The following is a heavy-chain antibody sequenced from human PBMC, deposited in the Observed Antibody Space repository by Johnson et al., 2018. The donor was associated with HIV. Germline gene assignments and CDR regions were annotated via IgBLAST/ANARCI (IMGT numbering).Heavy chain of an antibody. CDR1: GFTFSSYA. D-gene: IGHD6-19*01. CDR3: ARPVAGMNDAFDI. Sequence: QVQLVESGGGVVQPGRSLRLSCAASGFTFSSYAMHWVRQAPGKGLEWVAVISYDGSNKYYADSVKGRFTISRDNSKNTLYLQMNSLRAEGTAVYYCARPVAGMNDAFDIWGQGTMVTVSS. V-gene: IGHV3-30-3*01. J-gene: IGHJ3*02. CDR2: ISYDGSNK.